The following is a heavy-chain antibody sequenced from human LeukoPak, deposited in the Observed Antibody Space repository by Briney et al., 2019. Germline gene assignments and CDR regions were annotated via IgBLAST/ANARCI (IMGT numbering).Heavy chain of an antibody. CDR1: GGSISSSSYY. J-gene: IGHJ6*03. D-gene: IGHD4-23*01. CDR2: IYYSGST. Sequence: SETLSLTCTVSGGSISSSSYYWGWIRQPPGKGLEWIGSIYYSGSTYFNPSLKSRVTISVDTSKNQFSLKLSSVTAADTAVYYCARGGVGGNYYYYYYMDVWGKGTTVTVSS. CDR3: ARGGVGGNYYYYYYMDV. V-gene: IGHV4-39*01.